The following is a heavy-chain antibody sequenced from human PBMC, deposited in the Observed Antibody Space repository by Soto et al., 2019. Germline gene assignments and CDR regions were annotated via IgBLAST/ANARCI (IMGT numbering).Heavy chain of an antibody. V-gene: IGHV3-30-3*01. D-gene: IGHD3-9*01. CDR3: ASDPLAVTGSFVDY. CDR2: ISYDGREI. Sequence: PGGSLRLCCAASGLTFNIFAVHWVRQAPGKGLEWLSVISYDGREIHYSESVKGRFTISRDSSTNTVYLQMNSLRNEDTAVYYCASDPLAVTGSFVDYWGQGTLVTVSS. J-gene: IGHJ4*02. CDR1: GLTFNIFA.